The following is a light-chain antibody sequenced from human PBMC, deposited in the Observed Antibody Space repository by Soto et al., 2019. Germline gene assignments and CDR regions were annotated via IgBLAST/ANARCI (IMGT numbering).Light chain of an antibody. Sequence: DIHLTQSPSLLSASVGDRVTITCRASQGISQYVAWYQQKPGKAPNLLIYDASSLQSGVPSRFSGIGSGTEFTLTISSLQPDDFATYYCQQYNSHWTFGQGTKVDIK. CDR3: QQYNSHWT. CDR1: QGISQY. CDR2: DAS. J-gene: IGKJ1*01. V-gene: IGKV1-5*01.